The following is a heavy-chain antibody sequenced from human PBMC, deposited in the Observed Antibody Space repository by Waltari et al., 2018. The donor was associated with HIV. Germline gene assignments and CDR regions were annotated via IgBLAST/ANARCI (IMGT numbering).Heavy chain of an antibody. CDR2: LSSRSDFA. Sequence: EVQLVESGGDLVKPGGSLRLSCVGSGFTFSSYTMNWVRRAPGKALGCVSPLSSRSDFAFYSDSGKGRFTISRDNSKNSLFLQMNNLRADDTAVYYCARNQFCSGGSCRDAFDIWGQGAAVSVSA. CDR3: ARNQFCSGGSCRDAFDI. D-gene: IGHD2-15*01. V-gene: IGHV3-21*02. CDR1: GFTFSSYT. J-gene: IGHJ3*02.